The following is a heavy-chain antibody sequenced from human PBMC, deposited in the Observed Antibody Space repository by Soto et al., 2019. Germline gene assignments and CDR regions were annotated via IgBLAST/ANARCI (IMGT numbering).Heavy chain of an antibody. CDR1: GGSINTFY. CDR3: ARGGSYSAYNFAHGIQLWSFDF. J-gene: IGHJ4*02. Sequence: SETLSLTCTVSGGSINTFYWSWVRQPAGKGLEWIGRIFSSGSTSFNPSLESRVAMSVDTSKNHFSLNLSSVTAADMAVYYCARGGSYSAYNFAHGIQLWSFDFWGQGALVTVSS. CDR2: IFSSGST. V-gene: IGHV4-4*07. D-gene: IGHD5-12*01.